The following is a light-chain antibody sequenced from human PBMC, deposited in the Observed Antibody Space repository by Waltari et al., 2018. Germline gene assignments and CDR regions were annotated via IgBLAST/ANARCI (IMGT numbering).Light chain of an antibody. Sequence: EIVLTQSPATLSLSPGERVTLSCRASQSISNFLAWYQHRPGQAPRLLMYDACKRAIGIPARFSGSGSGTDFTLTISSLEPEDSGIYYCQQRNGWPPMYTFGQGTKLEIK. CDR3: QQRNGWPPMYT. J-gene: IGKJ2*01. CDR1: QSISNF. V-gene: IGKV3-11*01. CDR2: DAC.